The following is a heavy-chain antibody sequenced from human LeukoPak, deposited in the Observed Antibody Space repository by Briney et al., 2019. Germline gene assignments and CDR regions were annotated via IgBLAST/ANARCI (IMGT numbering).Heavy chain of an antibody. CDR2: IYYSGST. CDR1: GGSISSYY. D-gene: IGHD6-19*01. V-gene: IGHV4-59*08. CDR3: ARQSYSSAWYFFAY. Sequence: PSETLSLTCTVSGGSISSYYWTWIRQPPGKGLEWIGNIYYSGSTNYNPSLKSRVTISVDTSKNQFSLKLSSVTAADTAVYYCARQSYSSAWYFFAYWGQGTLATVSS. J-gene: IGHJ4*02.